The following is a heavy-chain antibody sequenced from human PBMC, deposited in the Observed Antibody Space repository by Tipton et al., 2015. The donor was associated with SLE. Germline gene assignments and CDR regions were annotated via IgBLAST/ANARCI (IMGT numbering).Heavy chain of an antibody. CDR2: IYYSGST. CDR3: ARVGGSGPPNYYYMDV. V-gene: IGHV4-59*01. D-gene: IGHD6-19*01. CDR1: GGSISSYY. J-gene: IGHJ6*03. Sequence: TLSPTCTVSGGSISSYYWSWIRQPPGKGLEWIGYIYYSGSTNYNPSLKSRVTISVDTSKNQFSLKLSSVTAADTAVYYCARVGGSGPPNYYYMDVWGKGTTVTVSS.